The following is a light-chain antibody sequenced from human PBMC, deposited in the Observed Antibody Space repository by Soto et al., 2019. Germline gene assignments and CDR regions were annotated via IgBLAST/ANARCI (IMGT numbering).Light chain of an antibody. CDR3: CSYAGIYTLL. CDR1: SSDVGAYNF. V-gene: IGLV2-11*01. J-gene: IGLJ1*01. CDR2: DVS. Sequence: QSALTQPRSVSGSPGQSVTISCAGTSSDVGAYNFVSWYQQHPGKAPKLMIYDVSKRPSGVPDRFSGSKSGNTASLTISGVEGEDEADYYCCSYAGIYTLLFGTGTKDTVL.